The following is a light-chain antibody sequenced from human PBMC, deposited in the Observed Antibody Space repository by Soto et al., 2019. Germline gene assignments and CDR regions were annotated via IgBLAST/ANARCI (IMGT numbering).Light chain of an antibody. J-gene: IGKJ1*01. Sequence: AALSVKTGERATLSCRASERISGYLAGYQQRPGQAPRLLIYDASNRATGIPVRFSGSGSGTDYTLTITILEAEDGVVDCSQEWGFLPRTFG. V-gene: IGKV3-11*01. CDR1: ERISGY. CDR2: DAS. CDR3: QEWGFLPRT.